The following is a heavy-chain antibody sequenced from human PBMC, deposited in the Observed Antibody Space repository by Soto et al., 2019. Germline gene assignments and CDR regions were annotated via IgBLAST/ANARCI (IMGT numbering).Heavy chain of an antibody. CDR1: GDSIIGIYH. Sequence: SETLSLTCAVSGDSIIGIYHWAWIRQSPGRGLEWIASIYHTGTTYYTPSLESRVTISVDTSKNQFSLKLKSVTAADTAVYYCARRYCSSTSCLAGFDPWGRGTLVTVS. CDR2: IYHTGTT. CDR3: ARRYCSSTSCLAGFDP. V-gene: IGHV4-38-2*01. D-gene: IGHD2-2*01. J-gene: IGHJ5*02.